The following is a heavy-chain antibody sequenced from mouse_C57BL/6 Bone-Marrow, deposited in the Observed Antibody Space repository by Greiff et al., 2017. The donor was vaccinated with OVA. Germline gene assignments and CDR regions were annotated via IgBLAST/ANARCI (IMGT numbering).Heavy chain of an antibody. Sequence: VQLQQSGTVLARPGASVKMSCKTSGYTFTSYWMHWVKQRPGQGLEWIGAIYPGNSDTSYNQKFKGKAKLTAVTSASTAYMELSSLTNEDSAVYYCTRIYDGFPYWGQGTTRTVSS. CDR2: IYPGNSDT. J-gene: IGHJ2*01. D-gene: IGHD2-3*01. V-gene: IGHV1-5*01. CDR1: GYTFTSYW. CDR3: TRIYDGFPY.